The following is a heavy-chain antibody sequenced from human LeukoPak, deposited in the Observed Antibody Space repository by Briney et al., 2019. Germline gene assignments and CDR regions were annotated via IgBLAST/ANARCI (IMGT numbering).Heavy chain of an antibody. J-gene: IGHJ4*02. D-gene: IGHD3-22*01. CDR3: ARVSQTPAYYYTSGYYYHGY. CDR1: GYTFSAYD. CDR2: MNPNSGNT. V-gene: IGHV1-8*01. Sequence: TSVKVSCKASGYTFSAYDINWVRQATGQGLEWMGWMNPNSGNTGFAQKFQGRVTMTRDTSINTAYMELSNLRSEDTAVYYCARVSQTPAYYYTSGYYYHGYWGQGTRVTVSS.